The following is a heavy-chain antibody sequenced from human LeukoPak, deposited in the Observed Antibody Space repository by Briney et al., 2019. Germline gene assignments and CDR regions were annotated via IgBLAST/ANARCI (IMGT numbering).Heavy chain of an antibody. V-gene: IGHV3-21*01. J-gene: IGHJ4*02. CDR3: ARGTMFPYYFDY. D-gene: IGHD3-10*02. Sequence: GGSLRLSCAASGFTFSSYEMNWVRQAPGKGLEWVSFISSSSSYIYYADSLKGRFTISRDNAKNSLYLQMNSLRAEDTAVYYCARGTMFPYYFDYWGQGTLVTVSS. CDR1: GFTFSSYE. CDR2: ISSSSSYI.